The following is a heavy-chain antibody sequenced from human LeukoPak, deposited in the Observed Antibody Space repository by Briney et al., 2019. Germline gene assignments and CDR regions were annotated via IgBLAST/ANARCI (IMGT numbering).Heavy chain of an antibody. J-gene: IGHJ4*02. Sequence: GGSLRLSCAASGFTFSKAWMSWVRQAPGKGLEWVGHINSKSDGGTTDYAAPVKGRFTISRDDSKNTLYLQMNGLKTEDTAVYYCTTGTWIQLWLADYWGQGTLVTVSS. D-gene: IGHD5-18*01. CDR3: TTGTWIQLWLADY. CDR1: GFTFSKAW. V-gene: IGHV3-15*01. CDR2: INSKSDGGTT.